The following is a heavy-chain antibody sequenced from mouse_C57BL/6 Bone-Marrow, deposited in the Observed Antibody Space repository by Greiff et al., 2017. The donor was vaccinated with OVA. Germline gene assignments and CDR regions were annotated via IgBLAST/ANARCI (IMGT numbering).Heavy chain of an antibody. Sequence: VQLQQPGAELVKPGASVKLSCKASGYTFTSYWMHWVKQRPGQGLEWIGMIHPNSGSTNYNEKFKSKATLTVDKSSSTAYMQISSLTSEDSAVYYCARRDYYVPFAYWGQGTLVTVSA. J-gene: IGHJ3*01. CDR3: ARRDYYVPFAY. CDR2: IHPNSGST. V-gene: IGHV1-64*01. D-gene: IGHD1-1*01. CDR1: GYTFTSYW.